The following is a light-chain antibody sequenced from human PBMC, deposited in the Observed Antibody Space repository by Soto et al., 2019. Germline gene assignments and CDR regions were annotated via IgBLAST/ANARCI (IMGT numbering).Light chain of an antibody. V-gene: IGLV2-23*01. Sequence: QSALTQPASVSGSPGQSITISCTGTSSDVGRYNIVSWYQQHPGKAPKLMIYEGSKRPSGVSNRFSGSKSGNTASLAITGLQAEDEADYYCQSYESSSLSGYVFGSGTKV. J-gene: IGLJ1*01. CDR2: EGS. CDR3: QSYESSSLSGYV. CDR1: SSDVGRYNI.